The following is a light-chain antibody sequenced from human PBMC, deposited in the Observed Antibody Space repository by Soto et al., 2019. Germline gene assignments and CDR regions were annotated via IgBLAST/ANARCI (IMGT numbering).Light chain of an antibody. CDR2: DVY. CDR3: CSDAVSYTLPYV. Sequence: QSALPQPRSVSGSPGQSVTISCTGTSSDVGGYNYVSWYQQHPGKAPKRMIYDVYKLPTGVPDRFSGSKSGNTASLTISRLLAEEEAVYYCCSDAVSYTLPYVFGSGTKLPVL. V-gene: IGLV2-11*01. J-gene: IGLJ1*01. CDR1: SSDVGGYNY.